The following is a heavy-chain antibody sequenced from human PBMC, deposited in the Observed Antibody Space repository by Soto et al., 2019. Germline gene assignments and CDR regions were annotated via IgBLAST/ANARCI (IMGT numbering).Heavy chain of an antibody. CDR3: ASPIVVVVAATPNAFDI. CDR1: GGTFSSYA. D-gene: IGHD2-15*01. V-gene: IGHV1-69*13. CDR2: IIPIFGTA. J-gene: IGHJ3*02. Sequence: SVKVSCKASGGTFSSYAISWVRQAPGQGLEWMGGIIPIFGTANYAQKFQGRVTITADESTSTAYMELSSLRSEDTAVYYCASPIVVVVAATPNAFDIWGQGTMVTVSS.